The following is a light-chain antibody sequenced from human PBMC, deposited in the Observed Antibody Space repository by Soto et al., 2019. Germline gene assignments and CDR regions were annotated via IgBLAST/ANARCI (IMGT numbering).Light chain of an antibody. CDR1: QSISSY. Sequence: DIQMTQSPSSLSASVGDRVTITCRASQSISSYLNWYQLKPGKAPKLLIYAASSLQSGVPSRFSGSGSGTDFTLTISSLQPEDFATYYCQQSYSTLPTFGQGTKVDIK. CDR3: QQSYSTLPT. J-gene: IGKJ1*01. CDR2: AAS. V-gene: IGKV1-39*01.